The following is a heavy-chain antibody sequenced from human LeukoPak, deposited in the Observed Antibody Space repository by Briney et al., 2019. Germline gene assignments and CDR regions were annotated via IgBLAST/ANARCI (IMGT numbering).Heavy chain of an antibody. J-gene: IGHJ3*01. CDR2: IFHTGST. V-gene: IGHV4-34*12. Sequence: PSETLSLTCTVSGGSISSYYWSWIRQSPGKGLEWIGEIFHTGSTNYNPSLESRVTISLDTSNVHFSLKLASVTAADTAVYYCARVPGSFDLWGPGTMVTVSS. CDR1: GGSISSYY. CDR3: ARVPGSFDL.